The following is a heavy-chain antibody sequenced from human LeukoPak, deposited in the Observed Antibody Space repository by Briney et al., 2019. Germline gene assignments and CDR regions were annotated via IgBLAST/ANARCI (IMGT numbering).Heavy chain of an antibody. D-gene: IGHD4-23*01. V-gene: IGHV3-33*01. CDR3: ARYVGGGNSGGFDF. Sequence: GGSLRLSCAVSGFTFNSYDMHWIRQAPGKGLEWVALIWYDGSNKYYADSVKGRFTISRDNSKNTLNLQMNSLRDEDTAVYYCARYVGGGNSGGFDFWGQGTLVIVSS. CDR1: GFTFNSYD. CDR2: IWYDGSNK. J-gene: IGHJ4*02.